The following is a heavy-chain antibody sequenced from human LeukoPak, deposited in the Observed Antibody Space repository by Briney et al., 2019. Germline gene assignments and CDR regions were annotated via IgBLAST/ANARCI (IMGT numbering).Heavy chain of an antibody. V-gene: IGHV4-59*01. Sequence: SETLSLTCTVSGGSISSYYWSWIRQPPGKGLEWIGYIYYSGSTNYNPSLKSRVTISVDTSKNQFSLKLSSVTAAGTAVYYCARVGGGSYSYFDYWGQGTLVTVSS. D-gene: IGHD1-26*01. CDR3: ARVGGGSYSYFDY. CDR1: GGSISSYY. J-gene: IGHJ4*02. CDR2: IYYSGST.